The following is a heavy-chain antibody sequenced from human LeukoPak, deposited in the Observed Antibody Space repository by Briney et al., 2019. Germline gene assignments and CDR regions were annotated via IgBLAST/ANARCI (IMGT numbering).Heavy chain of an antibody. D-gene: IGHD3-22*01. Sequence: SQTLSLTCTVSGGSISSGGYYWSWIRQHPGKGLEWIGYIYYSGSTYYNPSLKSRVTISVDTSKNQFSLKLSSVTAADTAVYYCARDSPPYYYDSSGNYGAFDIWGQGTMVTVSS. CDR3: ARDSPPYYYDSSGNYGAFDI. V-gene: IGHV4-31*03. CDR1: GGSISSGGYY. J-gene: IGHJ3*02. CDR2: IYYSGST.